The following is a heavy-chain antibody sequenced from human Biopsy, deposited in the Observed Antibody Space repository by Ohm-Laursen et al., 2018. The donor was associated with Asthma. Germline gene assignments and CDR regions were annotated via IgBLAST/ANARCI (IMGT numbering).Heavy chain of an antibody. CDR1: GYPFTDYY. J-gene: IGHJ6*02. CDR3: ARGYSGSDRIVYYYSGLEV. Sequence: SSVKVSRNASGYPFTDYYVHWVRQAPGQGLEWMGRINPNSGGTNYAQKFQGRVTMTRDTSISTAYMELSSLSSEDTAVYYCARGYSGSDRIVYYYSGLEVWGQGTTVTVSS. CDR2: INPNSGGT. V-gene: IGHV1-2*06. D-gene: IGHD5-12*01.